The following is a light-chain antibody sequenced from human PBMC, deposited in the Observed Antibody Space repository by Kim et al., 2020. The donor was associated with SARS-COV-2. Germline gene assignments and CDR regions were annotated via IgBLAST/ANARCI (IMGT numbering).Light chain of an antibody. Sequence: GGTVTLTCGSSTGPVTGGHFPNWFQQKPGQAPRALISNTNNRHSWTPARFAGSLLGDKAALTLSGVQPEDEADYHCLLYFGGGQRVFGGGTQLTVL. CDR1: TGPVTGGHF. CDR2: NTN. V-gene: IGLV7-43*01. J-gene: IGLJ3*02. CDR3: LLYFGGGQRV.